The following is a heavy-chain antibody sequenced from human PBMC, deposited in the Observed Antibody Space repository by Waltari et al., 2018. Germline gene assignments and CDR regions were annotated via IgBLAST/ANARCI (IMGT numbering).Heavy chain of an antibody. D-gene: IGHD4-17*01. V-gene: IGHV3-23*01. CDR1: GFTFSSYA. CDR3: AKGLRAFGYYFDY. J-gene: IGHJ4*02. CDR2: ISGSGGNT. Sequence: EVQLLESGGGLVQPGGSLRLSCAASGFTFSSYAMSWVRQAPGKGLEWVSAISGSGGNTYYADSVKGRFTISRDNSKNTLYLQMNSLRAEDTAVYYCAKGLRAFGYYFDYWGQGTLVTVSS.